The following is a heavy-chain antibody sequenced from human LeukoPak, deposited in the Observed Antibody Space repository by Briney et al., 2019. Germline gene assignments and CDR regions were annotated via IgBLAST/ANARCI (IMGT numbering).Heavy chain of an antibody. Sequence: PGGSLRLSCAASGFTFDDYAMHWVRQAPGKGLDWVSGISWNSGSIGYADSVKGRFTISRDNAKNSLYLQMNSLRAEDTALYYCAKVRGYSYGDAFDIWGQGTMVTVSS. V-gene: IGHV3-9*01. D-gene: IGHD5-18*01. CDR3: AKVRGYSYGDAFDI. CDR2: ISWNSGSI. J-gene: IGHJ3*02. CDR1: GFTFDDYA.